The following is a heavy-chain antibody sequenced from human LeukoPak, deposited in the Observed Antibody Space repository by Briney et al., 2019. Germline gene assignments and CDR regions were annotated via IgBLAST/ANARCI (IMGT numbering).Heavy chain of an antibody. CDR2: INHSGST. D-gene: IGHD4-11*01. CDR1: GGSFSGYY. J-gene: IGHJ6*03. Sequence: SETLSLTCAAYGGSFSGYYWSWIRQPPGKGLEWIGEINHSGSTNYNPSLKSRVTISVDTSKNQFSLKLSSVTAADTAVYYCASIPMTTYYYYYMDVWGKGTTVTVSS. CDR3: ASIPMTTYYYYYMDV. V-gene: IGHV4-34*01.